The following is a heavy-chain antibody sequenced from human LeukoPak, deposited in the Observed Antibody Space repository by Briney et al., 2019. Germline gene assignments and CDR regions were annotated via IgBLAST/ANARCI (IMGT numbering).Heavy chain of an antibody. Sequence: GGSLRLSCGASGFTFSGYSMNWVRQAPGKGLEWVSAISGSGGSTYYADSVKGRFTISRDNSKNTLYLQMNSLRAEDTAVYYCAKQKRITMIVVVMGAFDIWGQGTMVTVSS. J-gene: IGHJ3*02. V-gene: IGHV3-23*01. CDR2: ISGSGGST. CDR3: AKQKRITMIVVVMGAFDI. CDR1: GFTFSGYS. D-gene: IGHD3-22*01.